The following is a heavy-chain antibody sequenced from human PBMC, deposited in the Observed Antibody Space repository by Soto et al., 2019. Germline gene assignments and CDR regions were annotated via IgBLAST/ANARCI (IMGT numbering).Heavy chain of an antibody. J-gene: IGHJ6*03. CDR3: AKATTERDIVVADMDV. CDR1: GFTFSSYA. Sequence: GGSLRLSCAASGFTFSSYAMSWVRQAPGKGLEWVSAISGSGGSTYYADSVKGRFTISRDNSKNTLYLQMNSLRAEDTAVYYCAKATTERDIVVADMDVWGKGTTVTVSS. V-gene: IGHV3-23*01. D-gene: IGHD2-2*01. CDR2: ISGSGGST.